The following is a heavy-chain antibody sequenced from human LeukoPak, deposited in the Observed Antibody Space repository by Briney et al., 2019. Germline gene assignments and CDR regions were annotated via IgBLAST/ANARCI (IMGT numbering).Heavy chain of an antibody. D-gene: IGHD5-18*01. J-gene: IGHJ4*02. CDR2: INHSGST. CDR1: GGSFRGYY. V-gene: IGHV4-34*01. Sequence: PSETLSLTCAVYGGSFRGYYWSWIRQPPGKGLEWIGEINHSGSTNYNPSLKSRVTISVDTSKNQFSLKLSSVTAADTAVYYCARFRARGYSYGGSYFDYWGQGTLVTVSS. CDR3: ARFRARGYSYGGSYFDY.